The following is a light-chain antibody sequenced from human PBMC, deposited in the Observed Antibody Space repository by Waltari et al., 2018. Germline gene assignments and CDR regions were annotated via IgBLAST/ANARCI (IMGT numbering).Light chain of an antibody. CDR3: QQGSILPLT. CDR2: DTS. V-gene: IGKV3-11*01. J-gene: IGKJ4*01. CDR1: QSVFNY. Sequence: VLTQSPATLSLSAGERATLSCRASQSVFNYLAWYQQKRGQAPRLLIYDTSKRATGSPARFSGSGSGTDFTLTISNLEADDFALYYCQQGSILPLTFGGGTKVEIK.